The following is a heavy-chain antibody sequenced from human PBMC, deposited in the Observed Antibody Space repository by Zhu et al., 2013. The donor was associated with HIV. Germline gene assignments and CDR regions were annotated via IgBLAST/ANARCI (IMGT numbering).Heavy chain of an antibody. Sequence: QVQLEQSGAEVKKPGASVKVSCKASGYTFISYDINWVRQATGQGLEWMGWISAYNGNTNYARKLQGRVTMTTDTSTSTAYMELRSLRSDDTAVYYCARDVRGIAAAGPYYYGMDVWGPRGPRVTGLL. J-gene: IGHJ6*01. CDR3: ARDVRGIAAAGPYYYGMDV. D-gene: IGHD6-13*01. CDR2: ISAYNGNT. V-gene: IGHV1-18*01. CDR1: GYTFISYD.